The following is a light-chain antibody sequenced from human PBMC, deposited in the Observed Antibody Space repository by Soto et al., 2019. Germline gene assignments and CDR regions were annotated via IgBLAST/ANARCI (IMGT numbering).Light chain of an antibody. Sequence: DIQMTQSPSSLSASVGDRVTITCRASQSISSYLNWYQQKPGKAPKLLIYAASSLQSGGPSRFSGSGSGTDFTLTISSLQPEDFATYYCQQSYSTPRFGPGTKVDIK. J-gene: IGKJ3*01. V-gene: IGKV1-39*01. CDR3: QQSYSTPR. CDR1: QSISSY. CDR2: AAS.